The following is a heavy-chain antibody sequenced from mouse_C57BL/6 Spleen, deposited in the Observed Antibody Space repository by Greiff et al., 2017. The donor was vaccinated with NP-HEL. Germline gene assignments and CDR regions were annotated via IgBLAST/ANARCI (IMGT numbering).Heavy chain of an antibody. J-gene: IGHJ4*01. CDR3: ARGQPSWGYYAMDY. Sequence: QVQLQQPGAELVKPGASVKLSCKASGYTFTSYWMQWVKQRPGQGLEWIGEIDPSDSYTNYNQKFKGKATLTVDTSSSTAYMQLSSLTSEDAAVYYWARGQPSWGYYAMDYWGQGTSVTVSS. CDR2: IDPSDSYT. V-gene: IGHV1-50*01. CDR1: GYTFTSYW. D-gene: IGHD6-1*01.